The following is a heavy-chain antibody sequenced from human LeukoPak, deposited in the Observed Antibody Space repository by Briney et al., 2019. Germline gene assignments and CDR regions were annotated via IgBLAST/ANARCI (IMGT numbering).Heavy chain of an antibody. V-gene: IGHV4-34*01. D-gene: IGHD3-9*01. CDR3: ARGNILTGYCFDF. CDR1: GGSITGYY. Sequence: SETLSLTCAVYGGSITGYYWSWIRQTPGRGLEWVGEIHYTGATSYNPSLKSRATISTDTSKNQFFLRLSSVTAADTAVYYCARGNILTGYCFDFWGQGALVTVSS. CDR2: IHYTGAT. J-gene: IGHJ4*02.